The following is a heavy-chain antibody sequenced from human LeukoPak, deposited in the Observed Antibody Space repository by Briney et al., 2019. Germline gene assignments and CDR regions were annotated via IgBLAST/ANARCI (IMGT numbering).Heavy chain of an antibody. CDR3: AKSSYYDSSGFYRGYYFDY. D-gene: IGHD3-22*01. J-gene: IGHJ4*02. CDR2: ISGTGGST. Sequence: PGGSLRLSCVASGFSFNNFGISWVRQAPGKGLEWVSSISGTGGSTHYADSVKGRFTISRDNSKNTLYLQMNSLRAGDTAIYYCAKSSYYDSSGFYRGYYFDYWGQGTLVPVSS. CDR1: GFSFNNFG. V-gene: IGHV3-23*01.